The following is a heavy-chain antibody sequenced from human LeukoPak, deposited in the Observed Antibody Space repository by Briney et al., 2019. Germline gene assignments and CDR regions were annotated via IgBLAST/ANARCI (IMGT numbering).Heavy chain of an antibody. V-gene: IGHV1-2*02. D-gene: IGHD5-24*01. CDR3: ARVEMATIRAFDY. CDR1: GYTFTGYY. J-gene: IGHJ4*02. CDR2: INPNSGGT. Sequence: ASVKVSCKASGYTFTGYYMHWVRQAPGQGLEWMGGINPNSGGTNYAQKFQGRVTMTRDTSISTAYMELSRLRSDDTAVYYCARVEMATIRAFDYWGQGTLVTVSS.